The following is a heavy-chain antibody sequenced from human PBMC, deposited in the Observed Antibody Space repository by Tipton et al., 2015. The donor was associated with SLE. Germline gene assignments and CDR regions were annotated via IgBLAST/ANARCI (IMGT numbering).Heavy chain of an antibody. CDR3: ARVTPKTGSDY. J-gene: IGHJ4*02. D-gene: IGHD1-1*01. CDR2: INHSGST. CDR1: GGSFSGYY. V-gene: IGHV4-34*01. Sequence: TLSLTCAVYGGSFSGYYWSWIRQPPGKGLEWIGEINHSGSTNYNPSLKSRVTISVDTSKNQFSLKLSSVTAADTAVYYCARVTPKTGSDYWGQGTLVTVSS.